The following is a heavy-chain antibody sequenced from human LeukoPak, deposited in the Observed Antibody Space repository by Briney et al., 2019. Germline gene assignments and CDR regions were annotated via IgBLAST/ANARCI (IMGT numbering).Heavy chain of an antibody. CDR3: AREASDAFDI. J-gene: IGHJ3*02. V-gene: IGHV3-33*01. CDR2: IWYDGSNK. CDR1: GFTFSSYG. Sequence: AGRSLRLSCAASGFTFSSYGMHWVRQAPGKGLEWVALIWYDGSNKNYADSVKGRFTISRDNSKNTLFLQMNSLRAEDTAVYYCAREASDAFDIWGQGTMVTVSS.